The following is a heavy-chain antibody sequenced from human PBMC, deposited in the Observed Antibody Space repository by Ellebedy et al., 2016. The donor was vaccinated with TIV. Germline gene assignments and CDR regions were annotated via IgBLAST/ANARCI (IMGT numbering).Heavy chain of an antibody. CDR2: INDSGST. D-gene: IGHD3-10*01. CDR3: AGDYYGSGSYGIDY. J-gene: IGHJ4*02. CDR1: GGSISNYY. V-gene: IGHV4-59*12. Sequence: SETLSLTCTISGGSISNYYWSWIRQPQGKGLEWIGYINDSGSTNYNPSLKSRVTIAVDTSKNQFSLKLSSVTAADTAVYYCAGDYYGSGSYGIDYWGQGTLVTVSS.